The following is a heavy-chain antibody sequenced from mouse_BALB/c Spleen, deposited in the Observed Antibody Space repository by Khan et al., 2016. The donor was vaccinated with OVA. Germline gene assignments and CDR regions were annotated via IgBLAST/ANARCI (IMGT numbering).Heavy chain of an antibody. CDR2: ISTYYGDT. Sequence: QVQLQQSGAELVRPGVSVKISCKGSGYTFTDFAMHWVKQSHAKSLEWIGVISTYYGDTNYNQNFKGKATMTVDKSSSTAYMELARLTSEDSAIYYSARGSGHDRFAYRGQGTLVTVSA. J-gene: IGHJ3*01. CDR3: ARGSGHDRFAY. V-gene: IGHV1S137*01. D-gene: IGHD2-2*01. CDR1: GYTFTDFA.